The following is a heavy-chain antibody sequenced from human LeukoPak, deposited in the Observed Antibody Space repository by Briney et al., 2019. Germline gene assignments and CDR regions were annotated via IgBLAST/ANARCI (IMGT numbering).Heavy chain of an antibody. CDR1: GYIYTYYG. J-gene: IGHJ6*01. Sequence: ASVKVSCKASGYIYTYYGISWVRQAAGKGLEWMGWSSGYNGNSNYAQKRQGSISMVTDTHTSSAYMELRRLRSDDTAVYYCARVCRDTDYFYYVMDVWGEGTTVTVSS. V-gene: IGHV1-18*01. D-gene: IGHD5-18*01. CDR3: ARVCRDTDYFYYVMDV. CDR2: SSGYNGNS.